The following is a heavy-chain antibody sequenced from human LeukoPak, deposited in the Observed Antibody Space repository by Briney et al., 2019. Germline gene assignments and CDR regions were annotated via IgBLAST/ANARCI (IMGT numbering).Heavy chain of an antibody. V-gene: IGHV4-34*01. D-gene: IGHD3-10*01. J-gene: IGHJ4*02. CDR1: GGSFSGYY. CDR3: AAGELLVDY. CDR2: INHSGST. Sequence: SESLSLTCAVYGGSFSGYYWSWIRQPPGKGLEWIGEINHSGSTNYNPSLKSRVTISVDTSKNQFSLKLSSVTAADTAVYYCAAGELLVDYWGQGTLVTVSS.